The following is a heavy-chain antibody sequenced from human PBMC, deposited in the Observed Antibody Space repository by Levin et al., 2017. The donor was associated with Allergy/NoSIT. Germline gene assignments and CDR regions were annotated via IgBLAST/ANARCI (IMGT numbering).Heavy chain of an antibody. D-gene: IGHD5-18*01. J-gene: IGHJ4*02. CDR2: IYLSGST. Sequence: TASETLSLTCAVSGGSISSGGYSWSWIRQPPGKGLEWIGNIYLSGSTYYNPSLKSRVTISVDRSKNQFSLNLSSVTAADTAVYYCARGAGYSYGYYFDYWGQGTLVTVSS. CDR3: ARGAGYSYGYYFDY. CDR1: GGSISSGGYS. V-gene: IGHV4-30-2*01.